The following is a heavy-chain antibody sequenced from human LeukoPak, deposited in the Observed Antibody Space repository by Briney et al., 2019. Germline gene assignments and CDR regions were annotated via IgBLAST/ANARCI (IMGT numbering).Heavy chain of an antibody. Sequence: GGSLRLSCAASGFTFSSYWMNWARQAPGKGLEWVASINHNGNVNYYVDSVKGRFTISRDNPKNSLYLHINNLRAEDTAVYYCARLAHNAWYAADYWGQGTLVTASS. CDR3: ARLAHNAWYAADY. V-gene: IGHV3-7*01. CDR1: GFTFSSYW. D-gene: IGHD6-13*01. CDR2: INHNGNVN. J-gene: IGHJ4*02.